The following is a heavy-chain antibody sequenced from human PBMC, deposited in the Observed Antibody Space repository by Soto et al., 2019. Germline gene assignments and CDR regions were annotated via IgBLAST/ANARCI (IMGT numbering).Heavy chain of an antibody. D-gene: IGHD3-9*01. CDR3: TTAGGLGRYDILTGYYSGVDY. CDR2: IKSKTDGGTT. V-gene: IGHV3-15*07. Sequence: GGSLRLSCAASGFTFSNAWMNWVRQAPGKGLEWVGRIKSKTDGGTTDYAAPVKGRFTISRDDSKNTLYLQMNSLKTEDTAVYYCTTAGGLGRYDILTGYYSGVDYWGQGTLVTVSS. J-gene: IGHJ4*02. CDR1: GFTFSNAW.